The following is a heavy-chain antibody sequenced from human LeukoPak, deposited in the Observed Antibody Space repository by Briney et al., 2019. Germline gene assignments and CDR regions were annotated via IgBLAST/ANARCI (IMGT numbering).Heavy chain of an antibody. V-gene: IGHV3-23*01. J-gene: IGHJ4*02. Sequence: PGGSLRLSCAASGFTFSSYAMSWVRQAPGKGLECVSTIKSSGGSVYYADSVKGRFTISRDNSKNTVFLQMNNLRAEDTAVYYCARINGVHFDYWGQGTLVTVSS. CDR2: IKSSGGSV. D-gene: IGHD2-8*01. CDR3: ARINGVHFDY. CDR1: GFTFSSYA.